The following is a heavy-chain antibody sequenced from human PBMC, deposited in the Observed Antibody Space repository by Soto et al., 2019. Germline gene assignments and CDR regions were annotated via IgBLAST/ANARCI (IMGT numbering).Heavy chain of an antibody. Sequence: GGSLRLSCAASGFRIEDHAMHWVRQPPGKGLEWVSGISWNSGSIGYADSVKGRFTISRDNAKNSLYLQMNSLRPGDTALYYCVRAPQYQLPTWFDPWGQGTLVTVSS. V-gene: IGHV3-9*01. D-gene: IGHD2-2*01. J-gene: IGHJ5*02. CDR3: VRAPQYQLPTWFDP. CDR2: ISWNSGSI. CDR1: GFRIEDHA.